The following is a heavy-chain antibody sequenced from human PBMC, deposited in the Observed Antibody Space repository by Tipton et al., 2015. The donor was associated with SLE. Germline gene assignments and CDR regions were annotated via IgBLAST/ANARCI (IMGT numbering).Heavy chain of an antibody. CDR1: GGSITSHY. V-gene: IGHV4-59*11. CDR3: ARGSSTWFLGAFDI. CDR2: ILYSGDT. Sequence: TLSLTCTVSGGSITSHYWSWIRQPPGEGLEWIGNILYSGDTNYNPSLKSRVTISLDTSRKQFSLKLSSVTAADTAFYYCARGSSTWFLGAFDIWGQGTTVTVSS. J-gene: IGHJ3*02. D-gene: IGHD6-13*01.